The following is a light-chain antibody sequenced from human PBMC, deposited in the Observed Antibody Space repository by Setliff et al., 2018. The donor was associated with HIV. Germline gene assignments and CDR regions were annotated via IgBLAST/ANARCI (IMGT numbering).Light chain of an antibody. CDR2: QAT. CDR1: SSDVGRYNL. Sequence: SALTQPASVSGSPGQSITISCTGTSSDVGRYNLVSWYQQHPGKAPKLMIYQATKRPSGVSNRFSGSKSGNTASLTISGLQAVDEADYYCCSNTGSNTYVFGTGTKVTVL. V-gene: IGLV2-23*01. J-gene: IGLJ1*01. CDR3: CSNTGSNTYV.